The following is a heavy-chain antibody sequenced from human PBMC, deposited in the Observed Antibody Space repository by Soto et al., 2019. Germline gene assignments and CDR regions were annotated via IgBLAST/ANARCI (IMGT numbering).Heavy chain of an antibody. V-gene: IGHV1-46*01. Sequence: QVQLVQSGAELKKPGASVSLSCKASGFTFSAYYIHWVRQSPGEGLQWLGVINPNNGFTSFPHQVHDRITMTPETSSNTVYMDLPSLRFEDTAVYCWARDRPDTYCGVECPLGYYYPGMDVWGQGTAVTVS. CDR1: GFTFSAYY. J-gene: IGHJ6*02. CDR3: ARDRPDTYCGVECPLGYYYPGMDV. D-gene: IGHD2-21*01. CDR2: INPNNGFT.